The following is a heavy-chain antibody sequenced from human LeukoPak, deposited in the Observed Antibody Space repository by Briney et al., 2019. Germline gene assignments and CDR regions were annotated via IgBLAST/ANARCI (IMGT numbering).Heavy chain of an antibody. J-gene: IGHJ4*02. V-gene: IGHV3-53*01. CDR2: IYSGVTT. Sequence: SVGSLRLSCAASGFTVSSNYMSWVRQAPGKGLEWVSVIYSGVTTYYADSVKGRFTISRDNSRNTVYLQMNSLRVEDTAVYYCATKYYFDYWGQGTLVTVSS. CDR1: GFTVSSNY. CDR3: ATKYYFDY.